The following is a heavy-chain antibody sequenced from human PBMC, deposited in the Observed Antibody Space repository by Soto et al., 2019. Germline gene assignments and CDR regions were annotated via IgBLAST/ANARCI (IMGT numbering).Heavy chain of an antibody. Sequence: QVQLVESGGGVVQPVGSLRLSCVASGFIFSNFGMHWVRQAPGKGLEWVAVISSDEKIKQYADSVRGRFAISRENSKKKLYLQMTRLREEDTAIYCCARGLRSVLDYWGQGTLVTVSS. CDR1: GFIFSNFG. J-gene: IGHJ4*02. CDR2: ISSDEKIK. CDR3: ARGLRSVLDY. V-gene: IGHV3-33*01. D-gene: IGHD6-6*01.